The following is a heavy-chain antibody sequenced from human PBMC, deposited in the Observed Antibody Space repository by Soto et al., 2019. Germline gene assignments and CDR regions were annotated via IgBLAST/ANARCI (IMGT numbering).Heavy chain of an antibody. D-gene: IGHD2-8*01. CDR2: ISSNGRST. CDR1: GFTFSTYA. J-gene: IGHJ4*02. Sequence: PGGSLRLSCATSGFTFSTYAMHWVRQAPGKGLEYVSAISSNGRSTYYANSVKGRLTISRDNSKNTPYLQMDSLRAEDMAVYYCARDRCTNGVCYAPSDYWGQGTLVTVSS. V-gene: IGHV3-64*01. CDR3: ARDRCTNGVCYAPSDY.